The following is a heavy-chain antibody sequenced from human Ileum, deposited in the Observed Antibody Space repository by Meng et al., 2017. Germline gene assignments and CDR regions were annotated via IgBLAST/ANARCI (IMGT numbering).Heavy chain of an antibody. V-gene: IGHV4-34*08. Sequence: QVQLQQRAAGWLKPSEPLSLTCAVSGVTFSGYYCSWIRQPPGKGVEWIGEINHSGTTKYNPSLQSRVTMSADTSKKQFSLKLTSLTAADTAVYYCAMWVSPLNNDTWGQGTLVTVSS. CDR2: INHSGTT. D-gene: IGHD1/OR15-1a*01. CDR1: GVTFSGYY. J-gene: IGHJ5*01. CDR3: AMWVSPLNNDT.